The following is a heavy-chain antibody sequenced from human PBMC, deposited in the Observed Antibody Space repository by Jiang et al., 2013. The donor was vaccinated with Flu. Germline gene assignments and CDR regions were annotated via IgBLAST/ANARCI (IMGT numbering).Heavy chain of an antibody. D-gene: IGHD2-2*02. CDR2: ISAYNGNT. V-gene: IGHV1-18*01. CDR1: GGTFSSYA. CDR3: ARGIEYCSSTSCYTLKYYYYGMDV. J-gene: IGHJ6*02. Sequence: GSSVKVSCKASGGTFSSYAISWVRQAPGQGLEWMGWISAYNGNTNYAQKLQGRVTMTTDTSTSTAYMELRSLRSDDTAVYYCARGIEYCSSTSCYTLKYYYYGMDVWGQGTTVTVSS.